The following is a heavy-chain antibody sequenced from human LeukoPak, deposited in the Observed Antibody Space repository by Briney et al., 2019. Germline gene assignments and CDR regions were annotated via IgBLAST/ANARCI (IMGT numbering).Heavy chain of an antibody. V-gene: IGHV4-30-2*01. CDR2: IYHSGST. CDR1: GGSISSGGYS. D-gene: IGHD3-22*01. J-gene: IGHJ5*02. Sequence: PSETLSLTCAVSGGSISSGGYSWSWIRQPPGKGLEWIGYIYHSGSTYYNPSLKSRVTISVDRSKNQFSLKLSSVTAADTAVYYCARGSPFYYDSSGYYANWFDPWGQGTLVTVSS. CDR3: ARGSPFYYDSSGYYANWFDP.